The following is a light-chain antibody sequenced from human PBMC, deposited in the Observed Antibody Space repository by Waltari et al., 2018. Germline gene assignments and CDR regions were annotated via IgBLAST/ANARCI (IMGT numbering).Light chain of an antibody. CDR2: EVS. Sequence: QSALTQPASVSGSPGQSVTISCTGTSRDVGSSNSVSWYQDHPGQGPKVIIYEVSDRPSAVSARFSGSKSGNTASLTISGLQAEDEADYYCRSESSDKVVLFGGGTKVTVL. CDR1: SRDVGSSNS. J-gene: IGLJ3*02. CDR3: RSESSDKVVL. V-gene: IGLV2-14*01.